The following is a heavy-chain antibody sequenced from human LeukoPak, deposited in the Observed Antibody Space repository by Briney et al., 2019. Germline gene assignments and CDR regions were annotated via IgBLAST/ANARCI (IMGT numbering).Heavy chain of an antibody. D-gene: IGHD6-13*01. J-gene: IGHJ5*02. CDR1: GGSISSYY. V-gene: IGHV4-59*01. Sequence: SETLSLTCTVSGGSISSYYWSWIRQPPGKGLEWIGYVYYSGSTNYNPSLKSRVYISVDTSKNQFSLKLRSVTAADTAVYYCVRAAGSSSWSTWGQGALVTVST. CDR3: VRAAGSSSWST. CDR2: VYYSGST.